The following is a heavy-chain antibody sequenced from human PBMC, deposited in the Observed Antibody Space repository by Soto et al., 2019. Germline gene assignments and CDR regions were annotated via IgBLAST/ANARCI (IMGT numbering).Heavy chain of an antibody. CDR3: AKVLMVCANYGMDV. CDR1: GFTFSDYY. V-gene: IGHV3-11*06. D-gene: IGHD2-8*01. CDR2: ISSSSSYT. J-gene: IGHJ6*02. Sequence: GGSLRLSCAASGFTFSDYYMSWIRQAPGKGLEWVSYISSSSSYTNYADSVKGRFTISRDNAKNSLYLQMNSLRAEDTAVYYCAKVLMVCANYGMDVWGQGTTVTVSS.